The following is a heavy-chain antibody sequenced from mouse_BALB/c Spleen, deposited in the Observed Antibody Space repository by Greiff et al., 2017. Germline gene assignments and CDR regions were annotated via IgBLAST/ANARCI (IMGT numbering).Heavy chain of an antibody. D-gene: IGHD2-14*01. V-gene: IGHV2-2*02. Sequence: QVQLQQSGPGLVQPSQSLSITCTVSGFSLTSYGVHWVRQSPGKGLEWLGVIWSGGSTDYNAAFISRLSISKDNSKSQVFFKMNSLQANDTAIYCCARKGGMYDGMGYAMDYWGQGTSVTVSS. CDR3: ARKGGMYDGMGYAMDY. CDR1: GFSLTSYG. CDR2: IWSGGST. J-gene: IGHJ4*01.